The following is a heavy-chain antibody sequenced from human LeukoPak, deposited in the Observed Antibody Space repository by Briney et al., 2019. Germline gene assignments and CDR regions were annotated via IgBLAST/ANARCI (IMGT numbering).Heavy chain of an antibody. CDR3: ARLSDSDSSGYYWGFEY. Sequence: SETLSLTCTVSGGSISSYYWSWIRQPPGKGLEWIGYIYYSGSTNDSPSLKSRVTISVDRSKNQFSLKLSSMTAADTAVYYCARLSDSDSSGYYWGFEYWGQGTLVTVSS. V-gene: IGHV4-59*08. CDR1: GGSISSYY. D-gene: IGHD3-22*01. CDR2: IYYSGST. J-gene: IGHJ4*02.